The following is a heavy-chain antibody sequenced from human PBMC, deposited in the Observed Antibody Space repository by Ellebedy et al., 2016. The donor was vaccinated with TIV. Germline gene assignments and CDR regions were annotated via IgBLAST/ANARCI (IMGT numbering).Heavy chain of an antibody. CDR2: IQHSGST. CDR3: ARGYNSSWYWNWFDP. D-gene: IGHD6-13*01. Sequence: MPSETLSLTCAVYRGSFNGYYWSWIRQPPGKGLEWIGEIQHSGSTNYNPSLKSRVTISVDTSKNQFSLKLSSVTAADTAVYYCARGYNSSWYWNWFDPWGQGTLVTVSS. CDR1: RGSFNGYY. V-gene: IGHV4-34*01. J-gene: IGHJ5*02.